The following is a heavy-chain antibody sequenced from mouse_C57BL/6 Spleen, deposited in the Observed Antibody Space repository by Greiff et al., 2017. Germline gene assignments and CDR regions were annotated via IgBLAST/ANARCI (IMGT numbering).Heavy chain of an antibody. CDR2: ISDGGSYT. CDR1: GFPFSSYA. CDR3: ARGTLTTVVAPFDY. Sequence: EVKLQESGGGLVKPGGSMKLSCAASGFPFSSYAMSWVRQTPEKRLEWVATISDGGSYTYYPDNVKGRFTISRDNAKNNLYLQMSHLKSEDTAMYYCARGTLTTVVAPFDYWGQGTTLTVSS. V-gene: IGHV5-4*03. J-gene: IGHJ2*01. D-gene: IGHD1-1*01.